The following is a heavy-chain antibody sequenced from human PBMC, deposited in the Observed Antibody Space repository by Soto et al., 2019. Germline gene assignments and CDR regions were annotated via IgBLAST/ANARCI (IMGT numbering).Heavy chain of an antibody. CDR1: DDSFRGADYY. D-gene: IGHD6-19*01. Sequence: XATLSLTCTVSDDSFRGADYYGSCIRQPLGKGPEWIGYTYYNGDTKYNPALKSRVTMSVDTSKNQFSLRLSSVTAADTAVYFCARATGSIDGWRTFDFCGRRILVTVSS. J-gene: IGHJ4*02. CDR2: TYYNGDT. CDR3: ARATGSIDGWRTFDF. V-gene: IGHV4-61*08.